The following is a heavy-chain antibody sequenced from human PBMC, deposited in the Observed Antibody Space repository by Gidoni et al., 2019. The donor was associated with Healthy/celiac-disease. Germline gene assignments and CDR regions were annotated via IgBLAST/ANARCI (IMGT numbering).Heavy chain of an antibody. CDR3: ARDLIRGGSGWPDY. Sequence: QVQLQESGPGLVKPSETLSLTCAVSGYSISSGYYWGWIRQPPGKGLEWIGSIYHSGSTYYNPSLKSRVTISVDTSKNQFSLKLSSVTAADTAVYYCARDLIRGGSGWPDYWGQGTLVTVSS. D-gene: IGHD6-19*01. CDR1: GYSISSGYY. V-gene: IGHV4-38-2*02. CDR2: IYHSGST. J-gene: IGHJ4*02.